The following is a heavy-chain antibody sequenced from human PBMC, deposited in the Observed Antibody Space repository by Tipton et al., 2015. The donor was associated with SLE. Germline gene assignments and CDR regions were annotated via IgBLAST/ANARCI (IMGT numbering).Heavy chain of an antibody. V-gene: IGHV4-34*01. Sequence: TLSLTCAVSAGSFSGYYWSWIRQPPGKGLEWIGESNHSGSTNYNPSLKGRVTISVDTSKNQFSLKLSSVTAADTAVYYCARNRDGDYGGTFHIWGQGTLVTVSS. CDR1: AGSFSGYY. CDR2: SNHSGST. J-gene: IGHJ3*02. D-gene: IGHD4-23*01. CDR3: ARNRDGDYGGTFHI.